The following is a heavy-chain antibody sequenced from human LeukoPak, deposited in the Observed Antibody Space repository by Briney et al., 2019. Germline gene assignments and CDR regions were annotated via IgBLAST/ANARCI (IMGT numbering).Heavy chain of an antibody. CDR2: INSDGSST. J-gene: IGHJ4*02. D-gene: IGHD6-13*01. V-gene: IGHV3-74*01. CDR3: ARSTPGYSSSPIDY. CDR1: GFTFSSYW. Sequence: GGSLRLSCAASGFTFSSYWMHWVRQAPGKGPVWVSRINSDGSSTSYADSVKGRFTISRDNAKNTLSLQMNCLRTEDTAVYYCARSTPGYSSSPIDYWGQGTLVTVSS.